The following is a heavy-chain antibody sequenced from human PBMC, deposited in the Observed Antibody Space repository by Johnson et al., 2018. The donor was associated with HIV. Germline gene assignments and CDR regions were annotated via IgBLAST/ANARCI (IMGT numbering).Heavy chain of an antibody. J-gene: IGHJ3*02. CDR2: ISSSGSTM. CDR1: GFTFSDYY. CDR3: AKPRIQLWLGDAFDI. V-gene: IGHV3-11*04. Sequence: QVQLVESGGGLVKPGGSLRLSCAASGFTFSDYYMSWIRQAPGKGLEWVSYISSSGSTMYYADSVKGRFTISRDNSKNTLYLQMNRLRTEDTAVYYCAKPRIQLWLGDAFDIWGQGTMVTVSS. D-gene: IGHD5-18*01.